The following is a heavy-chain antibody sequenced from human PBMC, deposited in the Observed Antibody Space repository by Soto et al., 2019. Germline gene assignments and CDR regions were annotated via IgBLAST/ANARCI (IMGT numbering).Heavy chain of an antibody. CDR2: LYWDDDK. CDR1: GFSLSTSEVG. J-gene: IGHJ4*02. D-gene: IGHD6-13*01. CDR3: VHRAGMGGNSWLPGH. Sequence: QITLKESGPTLVKPTQTLTRTGTFSGFSLSTSEVGVGWIRQPPGKALEWLALLYWDDDKRYNPSLKSRLTITKDTSKNQVVLTLTNMDPVDTAIYHCVHRAGMGGNSWLPGHWGQGTLVTVSS. V-gene: IGHV2-5*02.